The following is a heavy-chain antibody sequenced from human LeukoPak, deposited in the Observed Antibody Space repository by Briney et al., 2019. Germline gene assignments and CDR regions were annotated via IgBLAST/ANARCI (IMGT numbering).Heavy chain of an antibody. Sequence: SETLSLTCTVSGGSISSYYWGWIRQPPGRGLEWIGSIYHSGSTYYNPSLKSRVTMSVDTSKNQFSLKLNSMTAADTAVYYCARDGMTAAGPIDYWGQGTLVTVSS. D-gene: IGHD6-13*01. J-gene: IGHJ4*02. V-gene: IGHV4-38-2*02. CDR2: IYHSGST. CDR1: GGSISSYY. CDR3: ARDGMTAAGPIDY.